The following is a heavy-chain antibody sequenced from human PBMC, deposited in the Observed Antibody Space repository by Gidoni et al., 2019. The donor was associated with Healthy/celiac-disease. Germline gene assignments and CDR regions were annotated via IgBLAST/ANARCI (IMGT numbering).Heavy chain of an antibody. J-gene: IGHJ6*02. D-gene: IGHD4-17*01. V-gene: IGHV5-10-1*01. CDR1: GYRFTSYC. CDR3: ARHPTTVVTPDYYYYYGMDV. Sequence: EVQLVQSGAEVKKPRESLRISCKGSGYRFTSYCISWVRQMPGKGLEWMGRTDPSDSYTNYSPSFQGHVTISADKSISTAYLQWSSLKASDTAMYYCARHPTTVVTPDYYYYYGMDVWGQGTTVTVSS. CDR2: TDPSDSYT.